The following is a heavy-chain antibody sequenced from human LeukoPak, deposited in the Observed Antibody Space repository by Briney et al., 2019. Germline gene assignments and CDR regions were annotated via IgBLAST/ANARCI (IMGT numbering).Heavy chain of an antibody. CDR3: AKDRSSGWYGGTDY. J-gene: IGHJ4*02. CDR1: GFTFDDYA. D-gene: IGHD6-19*01. V-gene: IGHV3-9*01. CDR2: ISWNSGSI. Sequence: GRSLRLSCAASGFTFDDYAMHWVRQAPGKGLEWVSGISWNSGSIGYADSVKGRFTISRDNAKNSLYLQMNSLRAEDTALYYCAKDRSSGWYGGTDYWGQGTLVTVSS.